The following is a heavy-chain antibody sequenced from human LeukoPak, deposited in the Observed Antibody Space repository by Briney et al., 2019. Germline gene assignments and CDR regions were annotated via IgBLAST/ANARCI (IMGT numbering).Heavy chain of an antibody. CDR3: AKAGDYDILTGYYRAYYYYGMDV. V-gene: IGHV3-9*01. CDR1: GFTFDDYA. D-gene: IGHD3-9*01. Sequence: GRSLRLSCAASGFTFDDYAMHWVRQALGKGLEWVSGISWNSGSIGYADSVKGRFTISRDNAKNSLYLQMNSLRAEDTALYYCAKAGDYDILTGYYRAYYYYGMDVWGQGTTVTVSS. CDR2: ISWNSGSI. J-gene: IGHJ6*02.